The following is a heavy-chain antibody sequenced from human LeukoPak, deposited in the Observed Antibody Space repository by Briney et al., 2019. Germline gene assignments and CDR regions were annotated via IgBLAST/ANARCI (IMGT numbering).Heavy chain of an antibody. V-gene: IGHV4-38-2*02. CDR1: GYSISSGYF. Sequence: SETLSLTCTVSGYSISSGYFWGWIRQPPGKGLEWIGTIYHSGSTYYNASLESRVTISVDTSKSQFSLRLSSVTAADTAVYYCARFSDYGAWFDPWGQGTLVTVSS. CDR3: ARFSDYGAWFDP. D-gene: IGHD4-17*01. CDR2: IYHSGST. J-gene: IGHJ5*02.